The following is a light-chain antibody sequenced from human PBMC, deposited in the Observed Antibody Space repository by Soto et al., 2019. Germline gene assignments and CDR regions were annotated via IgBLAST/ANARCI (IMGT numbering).Light chain of an antibody. V-gene: IGLV2-8*01. CDR2: EVS. CDR3: SSYAGGSNYV. J-gene: IGLJ1*01. CDR1: SSDVGGYKY. Sequence: QSVLTQSPSASGSPGQSVTISCTGTSSDVGGYKYVSWYQQHPGKAPKLMIYEVSKRPSGVPDRFSGSKSGNTASLTVSGLQADDEAAYCCSSYAGGSNYVFGTGTKVTVL.